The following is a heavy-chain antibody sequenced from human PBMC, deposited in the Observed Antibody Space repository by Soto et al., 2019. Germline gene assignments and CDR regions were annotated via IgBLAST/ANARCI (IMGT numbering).Heavy chain of an antibody. V-gene: IGHV3-48*03. Sequence: GSLRVSCAASGFTFSSYEMNWVRQAPGKTLEWVSYISSAGDSSYYADSVKSRFTISRDNAKNSLYLQMNSLRVEDTAVYYCARVYCSTTTCHVQAFDSWGQGTLVTV. D-gene: IGHD2-2*01. J-gene: IGHJ4*02. CDR2: ISSAGDSS. CDR3: ARVYCSTTTCHVQAFDS. CDR1: GFTFSSYE.